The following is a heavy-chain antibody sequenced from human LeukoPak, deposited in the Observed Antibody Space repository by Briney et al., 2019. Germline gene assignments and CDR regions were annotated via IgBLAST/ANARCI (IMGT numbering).Heavy chain of an antibody. CDR2: IWYDGSNE. CDR1: GFTFSNYA. D-gene: IGHD2-2*01. Sequence: GGSLRLSCAASGFTFSNYAMHWVRQAPGKGLEWVALIWYDGSNEYSADSVKGRFTISRDNSKKTLYLQMNSLRAEDTAIYYCARGYQAPDYWGQGTLVTVSS. J-gene: IGHJ4*02. V-gene: IGHV3-33*01. CDR3: ARGYQAPDY.